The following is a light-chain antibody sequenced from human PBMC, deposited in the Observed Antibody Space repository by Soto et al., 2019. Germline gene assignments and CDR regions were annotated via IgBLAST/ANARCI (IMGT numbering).Light chain of an antibody. CDR2: EVS. V-gene: IGLV2-14*01. CDR3: SSYAGSSTYV. CDR1: SSDVGYYNY. Sequence: QSVLTQPASVSGSPGQSITISCTGTSSDVGYYNYVSWYQQHPGKAPKLMIYEVSNRPSGVSNRFSGSKSGNTASLTISGLQAEDEADYYCSSYAGSSTYVFGTGTKVTGL. J-gene: IGLJ1*01.